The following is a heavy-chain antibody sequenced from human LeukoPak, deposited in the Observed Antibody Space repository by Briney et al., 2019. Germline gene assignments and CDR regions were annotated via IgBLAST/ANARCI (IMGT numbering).Heavy chain of an antibody. CDR3: ARFAAGGSYYYYMDV. D-gene: IGHD6-25*01. Sequence: GGSLRLSCAASGFTFSSYTMNWVRQPPGKGLEWVSNIGTSSTTIYYADSVKGRFTISRDNAKNSLYLQMNSLRADDAAVYYCARFAAGGSYYYYMDVWGKGTTVTVSS. CDR2: IGTSSTTI. V-gene: IGHV3-48*01. CDR1: GFTFSSYT. J-gene: IGHJ6*03.